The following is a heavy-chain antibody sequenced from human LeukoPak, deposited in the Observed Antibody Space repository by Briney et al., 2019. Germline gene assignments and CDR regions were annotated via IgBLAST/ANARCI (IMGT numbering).Heavy chain of an antibody. J-gene: IGHJ5*02. D-gene: IGHD3-22*01. CDR1: GGSISSSSSY. CDR3: ARRGHYYDSSGYYNWFDP. V-gene: IGHV4-39*01. CDR2: IYYSGST. Sequence: PSETLSLTCTVSGGSISSSSSYWGWIRQPPGKGLKWIGSIYYSGSTYYNPSLKSRVTISVDTSKNQFSLKLNSVTAADTAVYYCARRGHYYDSSGYYNWFDPWGQGTLVTVSS.